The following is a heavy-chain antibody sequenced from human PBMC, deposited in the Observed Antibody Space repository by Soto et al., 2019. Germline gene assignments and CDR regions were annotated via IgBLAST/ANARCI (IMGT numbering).Heavy chain of an antibody. Sequence: QVQLQESGPGLVKPSQTLSLTCTVSGDSVSSGDFFWTWIRQRPGEALERIGYISDSRSTYYNPSLQRRLTISVDTSMNQFSLKLTSVTVADTAVYYCARAAAYDSSKIDSWGQGTLVTVSS. CDR2: ISDSRST. V-gene: IGHV4-31*03. D-gene: IGHD3-16*01. CDR3: ARAAAYDSSKIDS. J-gene: IGHJ4*02. CDR1: GDSVSSGDFF.